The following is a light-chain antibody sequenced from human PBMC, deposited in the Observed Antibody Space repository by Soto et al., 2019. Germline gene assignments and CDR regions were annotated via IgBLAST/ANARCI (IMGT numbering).Light chain of an antibody. CDR1: SSDIGGYNY. CDR3: SSYAGTNTLVL. J-gene: IGLJ2*01. Sequence: QSALTQSASVSGSPGQSITISCTGTSSDIGGYNYVSWFQQHPGKAPKLIIYDVNNRPSGVSNRFSGSKSGTTASLAISGLQAEDEAEYFCSSYAGTNTLVLFGGGTKVTVL. V-gene: IGLV2-14*01. CDR2: DVN.